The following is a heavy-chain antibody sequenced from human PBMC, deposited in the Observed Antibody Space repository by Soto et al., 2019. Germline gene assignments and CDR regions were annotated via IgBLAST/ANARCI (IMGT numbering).Heavy chain of an antibody. J-gene: IGHJ1*01. CDR2: LNHSGST. Sequence: QVQLQQWGAGLLKPSETLSLTCAVYGGSFSGYYWSWIRQPPGKGLEWIGKLNHSGSTNYNPSLKSRVTIAVDTSKNQFSLKLSSVTDADTAVYYCARADRGGVVVAATHRYFQHWGQGTLVTVSS. CDR1: GGSFSGYY. V-gene: IGHV4-34*01. D-gene: IGHD2-15*01. CDR3: ARADRGGVVVAATHRYFQH.